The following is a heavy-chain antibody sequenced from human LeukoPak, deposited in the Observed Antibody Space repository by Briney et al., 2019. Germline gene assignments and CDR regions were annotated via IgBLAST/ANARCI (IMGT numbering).Heavy chain of an antibody. V-gene: IGHV3-23*01. Sequence: GGSLRLSCAASGFTFSSYAMSWVRQAPGKGLEWVSAISGSGGSTYYADSVKGRFTISRDNSKNTLYLQMNSLRAEDTAVYYCAKDNYYGSGSIGNWFDPWGQGTLVTVSS. D-gene: IGHD3-10*01. CDR3: AKDNYYGSGSIGNWFDP. J-gene: IGHJ5*02. CDR2: ISGSGGST. CDR1: GFTFSSYA.